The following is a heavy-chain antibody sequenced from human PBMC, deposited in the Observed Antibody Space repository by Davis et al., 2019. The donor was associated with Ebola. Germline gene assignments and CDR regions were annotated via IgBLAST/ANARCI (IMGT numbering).Heavy chain of an antibody. CDR2: IIPVFGIP. V-gene: IGHV1-69*13. Sequence: SVKVSCKASGGTFSSYAISWVRQAPGQGLDWMGGIIPVFGIPNYAQKFQGRVTLTADESTSTAYKELTNLRSDDTAVYYCAREVGETKLDQWGQGTLVTVSS. D-gene: IGHD1-26*01. CDR1: GGTFSSYA. CDR3: AREVGETKLDQ. J-gene: IGHJ4*02.